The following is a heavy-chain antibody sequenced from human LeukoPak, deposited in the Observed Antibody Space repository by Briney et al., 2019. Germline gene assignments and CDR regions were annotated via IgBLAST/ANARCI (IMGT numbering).Heavy chain of an antibody. CDR3: ARVYGSWYYFDY. CDR1: GYSISSGYY. J-gene: IGHJ4*02. V-gene: IGHV4-38-2*02. Sequence: PSETLSLTCTVSGYSISSGYYWGWIRQPPGKGLEWIGSVYHSGSTYYNPSLKSRVTMSVDTSKNQFSLKLSSVTAADTAVYYCARVYGSWYYFDYWGQGTLVTISS. CDR2: VYHSGST. D-gene: IGHD6-13*01.